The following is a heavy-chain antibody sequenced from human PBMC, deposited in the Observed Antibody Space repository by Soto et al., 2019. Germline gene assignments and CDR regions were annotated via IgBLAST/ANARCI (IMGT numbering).Heavy chain of an antibody. Sequence: QVQLVESGGGLVKPGGSLRLSCAASGFTLSDYYMTWIRQAPGKGLEWVSDISISGTTIHYADSVRGRFTISRDNAKKALWLQMNTLRAESTAVYYCAGFRGDGYYNCWGQGTLVTVSS. V-gene: IGHV3-11*01. J-gene: IGHJ4*02. CDR1: GFTLSDYY. CDR2: ISISGTTI. CDR3: AGFRGDGYYNC. D-gene: IGHD3-9*01.